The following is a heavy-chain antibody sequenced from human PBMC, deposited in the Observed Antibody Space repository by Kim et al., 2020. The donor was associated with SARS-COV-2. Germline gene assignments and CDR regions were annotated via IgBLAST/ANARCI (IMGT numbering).Heavy chain of an antibody. CDR2: ST. V-gene: IGHV4-34*01. CDR3: AESPSGNWFDP. Sequence: STNYNPHLKSRVTISVDTSKNQFSLKLSSVTAADTAVYYCAESPSGNWFDPWVQGTLVTVSS. J-gene: IGHJ5*02.